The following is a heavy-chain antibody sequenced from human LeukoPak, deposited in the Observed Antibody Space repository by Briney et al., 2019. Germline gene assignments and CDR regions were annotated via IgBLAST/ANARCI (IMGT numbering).Heavy chain of an antibody. CDR2: IYSGGST. CDR1: GFTFSSYG. V-gene: IGHV3-NL1*01. D-gene: IGHD3-22*01. Sequence: PGGSLRLSCAASGFTFSSYGMHWVRQARGKGLEWVSVIYSGGSTYYADSVKGRFTISRDNSKNTMYLQMNSLRAEDTAVYYCARGGYYYDSSGPIFDYWAREPWSPSPQ. CDR3: ARGGYYYDSSGPIFDY. J-gene: IGHJ4*02.